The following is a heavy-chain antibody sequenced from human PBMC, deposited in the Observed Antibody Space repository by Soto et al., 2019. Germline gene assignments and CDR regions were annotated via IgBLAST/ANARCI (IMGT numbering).Heavy chain of an antibody. CDR2: ISYNGRNK. V-gene: IGHV3-30*18. CDR1: GFTFSNYD. D-gene: IGHD2-2*01. J-gene: IGHJ4*02. Sequence: PGGSLILSCAASGFTFSNYDMHWVRQAPGKGLEWVAIISYNGRNKYHSDSVKGRFTISRDNSKNTLYLQMNSLRAEDTAVYYCAKDRGAQSSSWIFDYWGQGTLVTVSS. CDR3: AKDRGAQSSSWIFDY.